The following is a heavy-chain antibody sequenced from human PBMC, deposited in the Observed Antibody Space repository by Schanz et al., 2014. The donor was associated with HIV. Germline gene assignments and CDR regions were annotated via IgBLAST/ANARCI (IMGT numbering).Heavy chain of an antibody. CDR1: GYTFTTYD. J-gene: IGHJ1*01. Sequence: QVQLVQSGAEVKKPGASVKVSCEASGYTFTTYDINWVRQATGQGLEWMGWMNPNSGNTGYAQKFQGRLTMTRNTSISTAYMELSSLRSEDTAVYYCARGRGYSYGSEYFQHWGQGTLVTVSS. D-gene: IGHD5-18*01. CDR3: ARGRGYSYGSEYFQH. V-gene: IGHV1-8*01. CDR2: MNPNSGNT.